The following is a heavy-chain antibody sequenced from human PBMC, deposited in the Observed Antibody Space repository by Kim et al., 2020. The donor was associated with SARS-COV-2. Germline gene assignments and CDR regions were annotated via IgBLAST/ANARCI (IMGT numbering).Heavy chain of an antibody. CDR3: ARDPNILTGVYFDY. CDR1: GFTFSGDW. J-gene: IGHJ4*02. CDR2: IDQRGSAR. Sequence: GGSLRLSCAASGFTFSGDWMNWVRQAPGKGLEWVANIDQRGSARFYVDSVRGRFTISRDNAKNSLYLQMNSLRVEDTAVYFWARDPNILTGVYFDYWGQG. V-gene: IGHV3-7*05. D-gene: IGHD3-9*01.